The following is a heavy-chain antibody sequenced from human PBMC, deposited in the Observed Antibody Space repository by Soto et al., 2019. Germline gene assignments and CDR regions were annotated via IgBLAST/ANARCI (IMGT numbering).Heavy chain of an antibody. CDR3: AKVSLWFGPFDY. D-gene: IGHD3-10*01. J-gene: IGHJ4*02. Sequence: PGGSLRLSCAASGFTFSSYAVSWVRQAPGKGLEWVSGISGSGGSTFYADSVKGRFTISRDNSKNTLYLQMNSLRADDTAVYYCAKVSLWFGPFDYWGQGTLVTVSS. CDR1: GFTFSSYA. CDR2: ISGSGGST. V-gene: IGHV3-23*01.